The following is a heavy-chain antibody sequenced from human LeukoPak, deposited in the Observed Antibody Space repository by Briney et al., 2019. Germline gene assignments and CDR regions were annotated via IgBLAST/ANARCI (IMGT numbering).Heavy chain of an antibody. J-gene: IGHJ6*03. V-gene: IGHV4-59*08. D-gene: IGHD5-24*01. Sequence: SETLSLTCTVSGGSISSYYWSWIRQPPGKGLEWIGYIYYSGSTNYNPSLKSRVTISVDTSKNQFSLKLNSVTAADTAVYYCARWGGGYKRYYYYYYMDVWGKGTTVTVSS. CDR2: IYYSGST. CDR1: GGSISSYY. CDR3: ARWGGGYKRYYYYYYMDV.